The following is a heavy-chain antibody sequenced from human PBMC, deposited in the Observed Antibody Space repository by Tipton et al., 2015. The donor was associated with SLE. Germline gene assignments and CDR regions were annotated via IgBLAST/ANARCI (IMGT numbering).Heavy chain of an antibody. CDR2: SSYSEGT. CDR3: ARGILTGKAALDI. J-gene: IGHJ3*02. CDR1: GDSISSSPYY. Sequence: TLSLTCTVSGDSISSSPYYWGWIRQPPGKGLEWIGSSSYSEGTYYNPSLKSRVTISVDTSKNQFSLKLGSVTAADTAVYYCARGILTGKAALDIWGPGTMVTVS. D-gene: IGHD3-9*01. V-gene: IGHV4-39*07.